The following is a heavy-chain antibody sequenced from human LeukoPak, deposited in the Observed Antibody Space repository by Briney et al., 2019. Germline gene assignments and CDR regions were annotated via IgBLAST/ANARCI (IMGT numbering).Heavy chain of an antibody. CDR3: AKRLYDSSGYYPFDY. Sequence: GGXLRLSCAASGFTFSSYAMSWVRQAPGKGLEWVSAISGSGGSTYYADSVKGRFTISRDNSKNTLYLQMNSLRAEDTAVYYCAKRLYDSSGYYPFDYWGQGTLVTVSS. CDR1: GFTFSSYA. V-gene: IGHV3-23*01. CDR2: ISGSGGST. J-gene: IGHJ4*02. D-gene: IGHD3-22*01.